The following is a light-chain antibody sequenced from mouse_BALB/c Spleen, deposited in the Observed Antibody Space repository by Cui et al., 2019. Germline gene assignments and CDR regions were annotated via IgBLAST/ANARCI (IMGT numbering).Light chain of an antibody. J-gene: IGKJ2*01. CDR1: TDIDDD. CDR2: EGN. CDR3: LQSDNLPYT. Sequence: TTLTPSPASLSMAIGDKVTLRCITSTDIDDDMNWYQQKPGEPPKLLISEGNTLRPGVPSRFSSSGYGTDFVFTIENMLSEDVADYYCLQSDNLPYTFGGGTKLEIK. V-gene: IGKV17-121*01.